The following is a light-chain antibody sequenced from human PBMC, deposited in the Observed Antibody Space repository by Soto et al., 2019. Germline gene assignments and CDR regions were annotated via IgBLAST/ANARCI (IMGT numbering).Light chain of an antibody. Sequence: EIVLTQSPATLSLSPGESATLSCRASQSVSTYLAWYHQKPGQAPRLLIYDASNRATGIPARFSGSGSGTDFTLTISSLEPEDFAVYYCQQRSDWHPIHFGQGTRLEIK. CDR1: QSVSTY. CDR2: DAS. J-gene: IGKJ5*01. CDR3: QQRSDWHPIH. V-gene: IGKV3-11*01.